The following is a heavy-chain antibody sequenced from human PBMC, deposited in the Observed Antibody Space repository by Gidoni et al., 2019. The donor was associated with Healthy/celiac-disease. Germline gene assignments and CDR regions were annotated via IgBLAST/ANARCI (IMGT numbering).Heavy chain of an antibody. V-gene: IGHV1-24*01. J-gene: IGHJ4*02. D-gene: IGHD3-10*01. CDR2: FDPEDGET. Sequence: QVQLVQSGAEVKKPGASVKVSCKVSGNTLTELYMHWVRQAPGKGLEWMGGFDPEDGETIYAQKFQGRVTMTEDTSTDTAYMELSSLRSEDTAVYYCATMLINYYGSGSYYDWGQGTLVTVSS. CDR3: ATMLINYYGSGSYYD. CDR1: GNTLTELY.